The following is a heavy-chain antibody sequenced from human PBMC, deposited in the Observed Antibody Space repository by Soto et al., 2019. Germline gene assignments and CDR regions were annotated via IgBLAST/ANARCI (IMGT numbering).Heavy chain of an antibody. Sequence: SETLSLTCTVFGGSISSYYWSWIRQPPGKGLEWIGYIYYSGSTNYNPSLKSRVTISVDTSKNQFSLKLSSVTAADTAVYYCARDDHCGGDCYYFDPWGQGTLVTVSS. CDR3: ARDDHCGGDCYYFDP. CDR1: GGSISSYY. V-gene: IGHV4-59*01. D-gene: IGHD2-21*02. CDR2: IYYSGST. J-gene: IGHJ5*02.